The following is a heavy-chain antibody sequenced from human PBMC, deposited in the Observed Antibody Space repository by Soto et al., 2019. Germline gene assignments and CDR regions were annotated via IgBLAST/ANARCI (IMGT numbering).Heavy chain of an antibody. V-gene: IGHV4-34*01. J-gene: IGHJ4*02. CDR1: GGSFSGYY. D-gene: IGHD7-27*01. CDR2: INHSGST. CDR3: ARGWGRIFDY. Sequence: QVQLQQWGAGLLKPSETLSLTCAVYGGSFSGYYWNWIRQPPGKGLEWIWEINHSGSTNYNPSLKSRVTISVDTSKNPFSLKLGSVNAADTAVYYCARGWGRIFDYWGQGTLVTVSS.